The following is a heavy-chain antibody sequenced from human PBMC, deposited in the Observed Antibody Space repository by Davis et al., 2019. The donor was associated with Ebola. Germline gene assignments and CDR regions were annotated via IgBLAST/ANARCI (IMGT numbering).Heavy chain of an antibody. J-gene: IGHJ4*02. CDR2: IYYSGSS. D-gene: IGHD2-15*01. CDR3: AREPCSGGSCWSGFDY. CDR1: GGSISSYY. V-gene: IGHV4-59*01. Sequence: GSLRLSCTVSGGSISSYYWSWIRQPPGKGLEWLGYIYYSGSSNYNPSLKSRVTISVDTSKNQISLKLSSVTAADTAVYYCAREPCSGGSCWSGFDYWGQGTLVTVSS.